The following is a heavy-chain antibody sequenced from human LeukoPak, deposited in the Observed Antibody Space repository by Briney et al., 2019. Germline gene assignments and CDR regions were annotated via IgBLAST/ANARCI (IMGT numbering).Heavy chain of an antibody. Sequence: GGSLRLSCAVSGLTFSSYVMSWVRQAPGKGLEWVSTISSSAATTYYADSVKGRFTISRDNSINTPYLQMSSLRPEDTAVYYCAKDKVPRGWGSFDYWGQGTLVTVSS. J-gene: IGHJ4*02. CDR3: AKDKVPRGWGSFDY. CDR1: GLTFSSYV. D-gene: IGHD7-27*01. CDR2: ISSSAATT. V-gene: IGHV3-23*01.